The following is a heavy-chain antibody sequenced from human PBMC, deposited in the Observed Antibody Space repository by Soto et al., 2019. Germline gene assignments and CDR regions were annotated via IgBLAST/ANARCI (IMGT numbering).Heavy chain of an antibody. CDR1: GFTFSNYA. V-gene: IGHV3-23*01. CDR2: ITGSGGST. Sequence: EMQMLESGGGLVQPGGSLRLSCAASGFTFSNYAMSWVRQAPGKGLEWVSAITGSGGSTFYADSVKGRFTISRDNSENTLFLQMDSLRVEDTALYYCAKGWMATVTYCDFRGQGTPVTVSS. CDR3: AKGWMATVTYCDF. J-gene: IGHJ4*02. D-gene: IGHD4-17*01.